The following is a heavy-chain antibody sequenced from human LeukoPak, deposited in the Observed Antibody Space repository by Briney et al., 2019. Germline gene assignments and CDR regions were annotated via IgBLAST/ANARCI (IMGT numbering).Heavy chain of an antibody. CDR2: ISSSSSHT. CDR3: ARTNLGSGWRFDY. J-gene: IGHJ4*02. Sequence: QPGGSLRLSCAASGFTFSSYTMTWIRQAPGKGLEWVSYISSSSSHTNYADSVKGRFTISRDNAKNSLYLQMNSLRAEDTAVYYCARTNLGSGWRFDYWGQGTLVTVSS. D-gene: IGHD6-19*01. CDR1: GFTFSSYT. V-gene: IGHV3-48*04.